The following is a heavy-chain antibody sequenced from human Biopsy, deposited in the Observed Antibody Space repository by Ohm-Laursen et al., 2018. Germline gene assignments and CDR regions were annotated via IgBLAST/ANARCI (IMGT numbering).Heavy chain of an antibody. CDR1: GGSVGSNTNY. Sequence: TLSLTWSVSGGSVGSNTNYWAWIRQPPGKGLEWIGSIFYSGIIYYNPSLKSRVSISVDTSKNQFSLNLNSVTAADTAVYYCARHPTGFWFDPWGQGTLVIVSS. V-gene: IGHV4-39*01. J-gene: IGHJ5*02. CDR3: ARHPTGFWFDP. CDR2: IFYSGII.